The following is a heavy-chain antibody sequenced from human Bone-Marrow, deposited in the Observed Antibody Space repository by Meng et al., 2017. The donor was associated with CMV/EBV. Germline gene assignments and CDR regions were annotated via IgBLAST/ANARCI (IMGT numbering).Heavy chain of an antibody. V-gene: IGHV3-53*01. CDR3: ARSIGGLYYGMDV. J-gene: IGHJ6*02. Sequence: GESLKISCAASGFTVSSNYMSWVRQAPGKGLEWVSVIYSGGSTYYADSVKGRFTISRDNSKNTLYLQMNSLRAEDTAVYYCARSIGGLYYGMDVWGQGTTVTVSS. CDR2: IYSGGST. CDR1: GFTVSSNY.